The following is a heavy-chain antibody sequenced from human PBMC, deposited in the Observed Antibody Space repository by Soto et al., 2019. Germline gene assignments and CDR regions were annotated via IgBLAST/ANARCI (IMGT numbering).Heavy chain of an antibody. J-gene: IGHJ6*02. Sequence: PPEARSDSYTFSAGTLRPYYWSVRRQPPGKGLEWIGYIYYSGSTNYNPSLKSRVTISVDTSKNQYSLNLSSVTAADTAVYYCARDLWGYCGTDCYPLDVWGQGTTVTVS. CDR1: AGTLRPYY. CDR3: ARDLWGYCGTDCYPLDV. V-gene: IGHV4-59*12. D-gene: IGHD2-21*02. CDR2: IYYSGST.